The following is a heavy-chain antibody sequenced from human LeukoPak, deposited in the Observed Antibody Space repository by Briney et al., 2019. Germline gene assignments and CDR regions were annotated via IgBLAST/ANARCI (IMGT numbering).Heavy chain of an antibody. CDR2: IYYSGST. CDR1: GGSISSYY. CDR3: ARGSLWFGESTSLGYFDY. Sequence: SETLSLTCTVSGGSISSYYWSWIRQPPGKGLEWIGYIYYSGSTNYNPSLKSRVTISADTSKNQFPLKLSSVTAADTAVYYCARGSLWFGESTSLGYFDYWGQGTLVTVSS. V-gene: IGHV4-59*01. D-gene: IGHD3-10*01. J-gene: IGHJ4*02.